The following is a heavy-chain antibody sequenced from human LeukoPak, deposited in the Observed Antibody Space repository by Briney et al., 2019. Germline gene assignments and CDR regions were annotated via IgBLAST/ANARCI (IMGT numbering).Heavy chain of an antibody. J-gene: IGHJ4*02. CDR1: GYTFTSYG. Sequence: ASVTVSCQATGYTFTSYGISWVRQPPGQGLEWMGWISAYNGNTNYAQKLQGRVTMTTDTSTSTAYMELRSLRSDDTAVYYCARSYDFWSGYLDYWGQGTLVTVSS. D-gene: IGHD3-3*01. V-gene: IGHV1-18*01. CDR2: ISAYNGNT. CDR3: ARSYDFWSGYLDY.